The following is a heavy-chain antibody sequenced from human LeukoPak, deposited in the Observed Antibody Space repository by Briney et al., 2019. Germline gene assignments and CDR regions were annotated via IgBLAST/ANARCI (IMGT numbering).Heavy chain of an antibody. J-gene: IGHJ5*02. V-gene: IGHV4-30-2*01. CDR3: ARVVEDRYSSSTSCRSNWFDP. CDR1: GGSISSGGYS. D-gene: IGHD2-2*01. CDR2: IYHSGST. Sequence: PSETLSLTCAVSGGSISSGGYSWSWIRQPPGKGLEWIGYIYHSGSTYYNPSLKSLVTISVDRSKNQFSLKLSSVTAADTAVYYCARVVEDRYSSSTSCRSNWFDPWGQGTLVTVSS.